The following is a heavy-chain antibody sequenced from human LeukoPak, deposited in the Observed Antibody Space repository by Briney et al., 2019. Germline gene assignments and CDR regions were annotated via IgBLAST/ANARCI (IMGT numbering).Heavy chain of an antibody. CDR3: ASLWGYSSSHTGNGDY. J-gene: IGHJ4*02. V-gene: IGHV1-69*06. Sequence: SVKVSCKASGGTFSSCAISWVRRAPGQGLEWMGGIIPIFGTANYAQKFQGRVTITADKSTSTAYMELSSLRSEDTAVYYCASLWGYSSSHTGNGDYWGQGTLVTVSS. D-gene: IGHD6-13*01. CDR1: GGTFSSCA. CDR2: IIPIFGTA.